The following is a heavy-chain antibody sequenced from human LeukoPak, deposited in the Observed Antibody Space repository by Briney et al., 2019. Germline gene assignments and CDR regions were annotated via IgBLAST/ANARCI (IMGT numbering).Heavy chain of an antibody. J-gene: IGHJ4*02. D-gene: IGHD3-10*01. CDR3: AKGSILLWFGEFHFDY. Sequence: GGSLRLSCAASGFTVSSNYMSWVRQAPGKGLEWVSAISGSGGSTYYADSVKGRFTISRDNSKNTLYLQMNSLRAEDAAVYYCAKGSILLWFGEFHFDYWGQGTLVTVSS. V-gene: IGHV3-23*01. CDR1: GFTVSSNY. CDR2: ISGSGGST.